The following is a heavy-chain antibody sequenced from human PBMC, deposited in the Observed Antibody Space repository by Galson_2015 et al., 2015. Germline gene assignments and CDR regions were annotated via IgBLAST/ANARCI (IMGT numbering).Heavy chain of an antibody. J-gene: IGHJ4*02. CDR3: ARQILDYDFWSGYYPTNFDY. D-gene: IGHD3-3*01. V-gene: IGHV3-21*01. CDR2: ISSTTTYI. CDR1: EFTFSSYY. Sequence: ASEFTFSSYYMSWVRQAPGKGLEWVSSISSTTTYIYYADSVKGRFTISRDNAKNSLYLQMNSLGAEDTAVYYCARQILDYDFWSGYYPTNFDYWGQGTLVTVSS.